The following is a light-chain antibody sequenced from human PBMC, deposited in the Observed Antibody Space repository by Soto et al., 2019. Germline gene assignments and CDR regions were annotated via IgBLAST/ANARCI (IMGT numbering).Light chain of an antibody. J-gene: IGLJ2*01. CDR2: DVS. Sequence: QSALTHPASVSGSPGQSITISCTGTSSDVGTYNYVSWYQQHPGKAPKLMIYDVSNRPSGVSDRFSGSKSGNTASLTISGLQAEDEADYYCSSYTSSSTSVVFGGGTKLTVL. CDR3: SSYTSSSTSVV. V-gene: IGLV2-14*01. CDR1: SSDVGTYNY.